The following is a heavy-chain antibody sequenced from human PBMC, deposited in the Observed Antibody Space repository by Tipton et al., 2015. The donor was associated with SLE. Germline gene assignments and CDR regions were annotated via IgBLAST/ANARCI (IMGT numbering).Heavy chain of an antibody. CDR1: GGSFSGYY. J-gene: IGHJ4*02. D-gene: IGHD3-22*01. Sequence: TLSLTCAVYGGSFSGYYWSWIRQPPGKGLEWIGEINHSGSTNYNPSLKSRVTISVDTSKNQFSLKLSSVTAADTAVYYCARSGSGYFDYWGQGTLVTVSS. V-gene: IGHV4-34*01. CDR3: ARSGSGYFDY. CDR2: INHSGST.